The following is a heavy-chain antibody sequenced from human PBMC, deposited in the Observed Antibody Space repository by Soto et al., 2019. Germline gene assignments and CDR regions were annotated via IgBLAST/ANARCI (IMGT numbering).Heavy chain of an antibody. Sequence: SESLSPTCTVSGGSISSGAYYWGWLRQPPGKGLEWIGYSYYSGSTYYNPSLKSRVTISVDTSKNQSSLKLSSVTAADTAVYYCARAFGGVIVGVKNWGQGTLVTVSS. J-gene: IGHJ4*02. V-gene: IGHV4-30-4*01. CDR1: GGSISSGAYY. CDR2: SYYSGST. CDR3: ARAFGGVIVGVKN. D-gene: IGHD3-16*02.